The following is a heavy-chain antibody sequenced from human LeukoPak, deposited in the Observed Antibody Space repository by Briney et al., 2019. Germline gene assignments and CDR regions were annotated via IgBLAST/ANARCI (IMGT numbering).Heavy chain of an antibody. V-gene: IGHV1-24*01. J-gene: IGHJ6*02. D-gene: IGHD3-10*01. CDR1: GYTLTELS. CDR3: ATTPVWFGELTSSSTLYGMDV. Sequence: ASVKVSCKVSGYTLTELSMHWVRQAPGKGLEWMGGFDPEDGETIYAQKFQGRVTMTEDTSTDTAYMGLSSLRSEDTAVYYCATTPVWFGELTSSSTLYGMDVWGQGTTVTVSS. CDR2: FDPEDGET.